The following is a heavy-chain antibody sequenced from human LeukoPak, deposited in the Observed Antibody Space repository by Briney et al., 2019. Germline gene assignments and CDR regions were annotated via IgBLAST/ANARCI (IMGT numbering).Heavy chain of an antibody. D-gene: IGHD2-15*01. J-gene: IGHJ1*01. CDR1: GFTFSSFG. CDR2: ISGSGGIT. Sequence: PGGSLRLSCAASGFTFSSFGMTWVRQAPGKGLEWVSSISGSGGITYYADSVKGRFTISRDNSKNTLYLQMNSLRAEDTAVYYCAKVSGGYCSGGSCYPAEYFQHWGQGTLVTVSS. CDR3: AKVSGGYCSGGSCYPAEYFQH. V-gene: IGHV3-23*01.